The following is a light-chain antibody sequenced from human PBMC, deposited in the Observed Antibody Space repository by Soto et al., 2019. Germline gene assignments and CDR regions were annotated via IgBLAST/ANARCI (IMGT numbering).Light chain of an antibody. CDR2: DVS. CDR3: SSYTSSSTLVV. CDR1: SSDVGGYNY. J-gene: IGLJ2*01. Sequence: QSALTQPASVSGSPGQSITISCTGTSSDVGGYNYVSWYQQHPCKAPKLMIYDVSNRPSGVSNRFSGSKSGNTASLTISGLQAEDEADYYCSSYTSSSTLVVFGGGTKLTV. V-gene: IGLV2-14*01.